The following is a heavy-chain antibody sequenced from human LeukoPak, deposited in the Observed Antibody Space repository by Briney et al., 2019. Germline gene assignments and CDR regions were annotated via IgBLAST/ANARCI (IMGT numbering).Heavy chain of an antibody. D-gene: IGHD3-3*01. CDR1: GFTFGSFA. CDR2: ISGNGGST. Sequence: PGGSLSPSFQAPGFTFGSFARHWVGQAPGKGLEFVSPISGNGGSTYYANSVKGRFTISRDNSKNTLYLQMGSLRAEDMAVYYCARDRVKGITIFGGPFDPWGQGTLVTVSS. V-gene: IGHV3-64*01. J-gene: IGHJ5*02. CDR3: ARDRVKGITIFGGPFDP.